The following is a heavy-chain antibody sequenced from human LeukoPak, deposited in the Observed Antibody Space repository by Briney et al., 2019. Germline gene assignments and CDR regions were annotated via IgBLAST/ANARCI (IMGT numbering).Heavy chain of an antibody. Sequence: PGGSLRLSCAASGFTFSTYTMNWDRQAPGKGLEWVSSISSSSGYIYYADSVKGRFTISRDNAKNSLYLQMNSLRAEDTAVYYCARGYNWNDARYFDYWGQGTLVTVSS. D-gene: IGHD1-1*01. CDR3: ARGYNWNDARYFDY. CDR2: ISSSSGYI. J-gene: IGHJ4*02. V-gene: IGHV3-21*01. CDR1: GFTFSTYT.